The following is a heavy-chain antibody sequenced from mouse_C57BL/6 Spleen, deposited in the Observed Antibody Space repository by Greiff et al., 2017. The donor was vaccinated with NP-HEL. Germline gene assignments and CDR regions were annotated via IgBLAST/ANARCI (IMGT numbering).Heavy chain of an antibody. D-gene: IGHD1-1*01. J-gene: IGHJ1*03. CDR2: IDPEDGDT. CDR3: TTTVVATPDWYFDV. CDR1: GFNIKDYY. V-gene: IGHV14-1*01. Sequence: VQLQQSGAELVRPGASVKLSCTASGFNIKDYYMHWVKQRPEQGLEWIGRIDPEDGDTEYAPKFQGKATMTADTSSNTAYLQLSSLTSEDTAVYYCTTTVVATPDWYFDVWGTGTTVTVSS.